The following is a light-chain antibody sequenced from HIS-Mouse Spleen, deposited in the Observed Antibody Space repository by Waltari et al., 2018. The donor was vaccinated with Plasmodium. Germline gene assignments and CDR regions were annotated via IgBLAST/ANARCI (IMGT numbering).Light chain of an antibody. Sequence: LTQPASVSGSPGQSITISCTGTSSDVGSYNLVSWYQQHPGKAPKLMIYEGSKRPSGVSNRFSGSKSGNTASLTISGLQAADDADYYCCSYAGSSTWVFGGGTKLTVL. CDR3: CSYAGSSTWV. CDR2: EGS. V-gene: IGLV2-23*01. J-gene: IGLJ3*02. CDR1: SSDVGSYNL.